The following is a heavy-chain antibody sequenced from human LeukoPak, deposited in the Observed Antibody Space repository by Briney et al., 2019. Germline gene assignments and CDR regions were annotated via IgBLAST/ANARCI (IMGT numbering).Heavy chain of an antibody. CDR1: GFTFSNYG. D-gene: IGHD6-6*01. CDR3: ARGGAARPDY. J-gene: IGHJ4*02. Sequence: PGGSLRLSCAASGFTFSNYGMDWVRQAPGKGLEWVSYISSSSSSIYYADSVKGRFTISRVNAKNSLFLQMNSLRAEDTAVYYCARGGAARPDYWGQGTLVTVSS. CDR2: ISSSSSSI. V-gene: IGHV3-48*01.